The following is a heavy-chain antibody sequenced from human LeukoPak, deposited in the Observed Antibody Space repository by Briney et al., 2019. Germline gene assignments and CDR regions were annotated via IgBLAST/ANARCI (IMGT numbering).Heavy chain of an antibody. CDR2: IYYTGST. Sequence: SETLSLTCTVSGGSVSSDSYYWSWIRQPPGKGLEWIGYIYYTGSTNYNPSLKSRVTISVDMSKNQFSLKLTSVSAADTAVYYCATKGPRRGYFDYWGQGTLVAVSS. CDR1: GGSVSSDSYY. J-gene: IGHJ4*02. V-gene: IGHV4-61*01. CDR3: ATKGPRRGYFDY.